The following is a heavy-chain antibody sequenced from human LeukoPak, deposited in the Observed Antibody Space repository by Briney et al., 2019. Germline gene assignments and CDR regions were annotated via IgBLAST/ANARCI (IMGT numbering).Heavy chain of an antibody. CDR1: GYTFTDYG. V-gene: IGHV1-18*01. Sequence: ASVKVSCKTSGYTFTDYGISWVRQALGQGLEWMGWISGYNGKTKYAQRMQGRVTMTTDTFTSTAYMELSRLRSDDTAVYYCARAITMVRGSPGGVWGKGTTVTISS. J-gene: IGHJ6*04. CDR2: ISGYNGKT. CDR3: ARAITMVRGSPGGV. D-gene: IGHD3-10*01.